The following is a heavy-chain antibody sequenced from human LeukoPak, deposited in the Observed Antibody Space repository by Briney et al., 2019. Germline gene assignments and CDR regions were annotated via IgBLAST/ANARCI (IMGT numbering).Heavy chain of an antibody. V-gene: IGHV3-23*01. CDR1: GFTFRAYA. CDR2: ISGGSTTT. D-gene: IGHD2-15*01. CDR3: AKGARCGGGSCYFFDY. J-gene: IGHJ4*02. Sequence: GGSLRHSRVPSGFTFRAYAMRWVRHAPGKGLVWVSAISGGSTTTYYADSVKGRFTISRDNSKNTVYLQMNSLRAEDTAVYYCAKGARCGGGSCYFFDYWGQGTLVTVSS.